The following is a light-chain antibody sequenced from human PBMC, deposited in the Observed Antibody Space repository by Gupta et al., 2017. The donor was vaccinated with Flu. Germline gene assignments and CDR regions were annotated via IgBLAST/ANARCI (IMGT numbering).Light chain of an antibody. CDR3: QETYSDPPLA. Sequence: DIQMTQSPSSLSASVGDTVIITCRASQRIGSSLNWYQQKLGKAPKLLIYTTSNLQSGVPSRFSGSGSGTDFTLTVTYLQPEDFATYYCQETYSDPPLAFSGGTKVEI. CDR2: TTS. CDR1: QRIGSS. J-gene: IGKJ4*01. V-gene: IGKV1-39*01.